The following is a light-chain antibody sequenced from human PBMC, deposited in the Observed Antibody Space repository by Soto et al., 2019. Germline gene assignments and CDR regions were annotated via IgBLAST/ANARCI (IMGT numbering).Light chain of an antibody. V-gene: IGLV1-44*01. CDR2: RDN. J-gene: IGLJ2*01. CDR1: NSNLGSNP. CDR3: SAWDDSIFGPV. Sequence: QSVLTQPPSASGTPGQRVTISCSGGNSNLGSNPVNWYLHLPGTAPKLLIYRDNQRPSGVPDRFSGSKSGPSDSLAISGLQSEDEADYFCSAWDDSIFGPVFGGGTKLTVL.